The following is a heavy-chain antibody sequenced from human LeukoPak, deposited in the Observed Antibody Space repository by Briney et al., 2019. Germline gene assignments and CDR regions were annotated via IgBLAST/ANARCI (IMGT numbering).Heavy chain of an antibody. CDR1: GGSISSGSYY. CDR3: ARDALYYYDSSGNPLAFDI. CDR2: IYTSGST. V-gene: IGHV4-61*02. Sequence: PSETLSLTCTVSGGSISSGSYYWSWLRQPAGKGLEWIGRIYTSGSTNYNPSLKSRVTISVDTSKNQFSLKLSSVTAADTAVYYCARDALYYYDSSGNPLAFDIWGQGTMVTVSS. J-gene: IGHJ3*02. D-gene: IGHD3-22*01.